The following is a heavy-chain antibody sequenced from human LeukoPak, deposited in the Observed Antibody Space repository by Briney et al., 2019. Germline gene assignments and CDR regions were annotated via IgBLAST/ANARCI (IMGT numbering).Heavy chain of an antibody. CDR3: ARHFFYESTGPNWLDP. CDR2: ISNNGHT. V-gene: IGHV4-59*08. D-gene: IGHD3-22*01. Sequence: SETLSLTCTVSGASLSNYYWSWIRQPPGKGLEWIGYISNNGHTNINPSLESRVTISEVTSKNQFSLNLTSVTAADTAVYYCARHFFYESTGPNWLDPWGPGTLVTVSS. J-gene: IGHJ5*02. CDR1: GASLSNYY.